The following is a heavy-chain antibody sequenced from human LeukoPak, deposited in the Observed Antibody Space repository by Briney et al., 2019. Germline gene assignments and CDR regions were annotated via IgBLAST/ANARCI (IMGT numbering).Heavy chain of an antibody. CDR3: ARCFEQWLEDIWFDP. Sequence: ASVKVSCKASGGTFSSYAISWVRQAPGQGLEWMGGIIPIFGTANYAQKFQGRVTITADESTSTAYMELSSLRSEDTAVYYCARCFEQWLEDIWFDPWGQGTLVTVSS. CDR2: IIPIFGTA. V-gene: IGHV1-69*13. D-gene: IGHD6-19*01. CDR1: GGTFSSYA. J-gene: IGHJ5*02.